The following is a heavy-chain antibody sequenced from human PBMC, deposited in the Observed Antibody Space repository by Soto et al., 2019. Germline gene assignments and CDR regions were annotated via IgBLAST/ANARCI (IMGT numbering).Heavy chain of an antibody. J-gene: IGHJ4*02. D-gene: IGHD1-26*01. CDR1: GGSFSGYY. CDR3: ARGRRRVGATSEVDY. CDR2: INHSGST. V-gene: IGHV4-34*01. Sequence: PSETLSLTCAVYGGSFSGYYWSWIRQPPGKGLEWIGEINHSGSTNYNPSLKSRVTISVDTSKNQFSLKLSSVTAADTAVYYCARGRRRVGATSEVDYWGQGTLVTVS.